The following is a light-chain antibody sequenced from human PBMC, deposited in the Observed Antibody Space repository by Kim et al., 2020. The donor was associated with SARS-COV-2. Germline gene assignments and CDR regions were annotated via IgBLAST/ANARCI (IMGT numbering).Light chain of an antibody. CDR2: GNS. CDR1: SSNIGAGYD. V-gene: IGLV1-40*01. J-gene: IGLJ3*02. Sequence: QSVLTQPPSVSGAPGQRVTISCTGSSSNIGAGYDVPWYQQLPGTAPKLLIYGNSNRPSGFPDRSSGSKSATSASLAITGLQAEVEADYYCQSYDSSLCGWVFGGGTQLTVL. CDR3: QSYDSSLCGWV.